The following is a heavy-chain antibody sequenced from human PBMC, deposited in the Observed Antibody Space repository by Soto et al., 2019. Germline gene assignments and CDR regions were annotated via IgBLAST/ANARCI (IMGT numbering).Heavy chain of an antibody. Sequence: SETLSLTCSICSGSFSGYYWSWIRQPPGKGLEWIGEISQSGNTNYSPSLKSRVSISIDTSKKQFSLNLASVSAADTAVYYCARAPKVSGSSQTRPDFWGQGTLVTVSS. D-gene: IGHD6-6*01. CDR3: ARAPKVSGSSQTRPDF. J-gene: IGHJ4*02. V-gene: IGHV4-34*01. CDR1: SGSFSGYY. CDR2: ISQSGNT.